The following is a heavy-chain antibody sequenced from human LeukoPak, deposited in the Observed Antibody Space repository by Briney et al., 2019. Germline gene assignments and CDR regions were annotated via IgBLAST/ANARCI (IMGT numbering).Heavy chain of an antibody. CDR1: GYTFTSYY. J-gene: IGHJ4*02. CDR2: INPNSGGT. Sequence: ASVKVSCKASGYTFTSYYMHWVRQAPGQGLEWMGWINPNSGGTNYAQKFQGRVTMTRDTSISTAYMELSRLRSDDTAVYYCARTFSSSLLAFDYWGQGTLVTVSS. CDR3: ARTFSSSLLAFDY. V-gene: IGHV1-2*02. D-gene: IGHD6-6*01.